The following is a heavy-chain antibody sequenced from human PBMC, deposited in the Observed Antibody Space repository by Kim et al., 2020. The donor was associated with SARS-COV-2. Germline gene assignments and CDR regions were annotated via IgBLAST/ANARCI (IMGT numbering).Heavy chain of an antibody. J-gene: IGHJ4*02. CDR1: GGSISSGGYY. D-gene: IGHD1-26*01. CDR2: IYYSGST. Sequence: SETLSLTCTVSGGSISSGGYYWSWIRQHPGKGLEWIGYIYYSGSTYYNPSLKSRVTISVDTSKNQFSLKLSSVTAADTAVYYCAAGSGSYFDYWGQGTLVTVSS. V-gene: IGHV4-31*03. CDR3: AAGSGSYFDY.